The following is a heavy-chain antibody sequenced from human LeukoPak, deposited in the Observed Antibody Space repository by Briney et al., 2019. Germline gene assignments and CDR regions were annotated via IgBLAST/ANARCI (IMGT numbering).Heavy chain of an antibody. CDR2: IIPIFGTA. D-gene: IGHD2-2*02. CDR1: GGTFSSYA. Sequence: ASVKVSCKASGGTFSSYAISWVRQAPGQGLEWMGGIIPIFGTANYAQKFQGRVTITADESTSTAYMELRSLRSEDTAVYYCARPREAAAIVDRFDYWGQGTLVTVSS. CDR3: ARPREAAAIVDRFDY. V-gene: IGHV1-69*13. J-gene: IGHJ4*02.